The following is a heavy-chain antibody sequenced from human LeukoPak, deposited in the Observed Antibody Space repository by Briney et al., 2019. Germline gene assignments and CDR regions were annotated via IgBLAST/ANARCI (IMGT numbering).Heavy chain of an antibody. CDR3: ARNAAALGY. CDR1: GFTFTGTVYY. Sequence: ASVKVSCKASGFTFTGTVYYIHWVRQAPGQGLEWMGWMNLNSGDTNYAQKFQGRVTMTRDTSISTAYMELTRLTSDDMAVYYCARNAAALGYWGQGTLVTVSS. V-gene: IGHV1-2*02. CDR2: MNLNSGDT. J-gene: IGHJ1*01. D-gene: IGHD6-13*01.